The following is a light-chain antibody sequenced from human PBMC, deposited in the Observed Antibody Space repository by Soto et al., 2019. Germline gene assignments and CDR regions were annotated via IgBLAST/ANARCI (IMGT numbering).Light chain of an antibody. V-gene: IGLV2-14*01. CDR3: TSYAGARTYV. Sequence: QSLLTQPASLSGSPRQSITLSFTGTSSDVGNYDYVSWYQQHPGKAPKLMICDVSNRPSGVSNRFSGSKSGNTASLTISGLQAEDEADYYCTSYAGARTYVFGTGTKVTVL. CDR1: SSDVGNYDY. J-gene: IGLJ1*01. CDR2: DVS.